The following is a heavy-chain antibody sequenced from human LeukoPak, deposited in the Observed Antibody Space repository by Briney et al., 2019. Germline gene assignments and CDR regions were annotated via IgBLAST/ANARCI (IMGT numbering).Heavy chain of an antibody. J-gene: IGHJ4*02. V-gene: IGHV4-30-2*01. CDR1: GGSISSGGYS. D-gene: IGHD5-18*01. Sequence: PSQILSLTCAASGGSISSGGYSWSWIRQPPGKGLEWIGYIYHNGNTYYSPSLKSRVTISVDRSKNQLSLKLSSVTAADTAMYYCASGGYSYGFDYWGQGTLVTVSS. CDR3: ASGGYSYGFDY. CDR2: IYHNGNT.